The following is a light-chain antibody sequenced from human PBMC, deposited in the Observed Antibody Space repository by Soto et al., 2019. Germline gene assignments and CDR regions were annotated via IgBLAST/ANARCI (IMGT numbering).Light chain of an antibody. CDR3: QQFSSYPLT. CDR2: GAS. J-gene: IGKJ4*01. CDR1: QSVSSSQ. Sequence: EIVLTQSPGTLSLSPGERATISFRASQSVSSSQLAWYQQKPGQAPRLLIYGASSRATGIADRFSGGGSGTDFTLTISRLEPEDFAVYYCQQFSSYPLTFGGGTKVDIK. V-gene: IGKV3-20*01.